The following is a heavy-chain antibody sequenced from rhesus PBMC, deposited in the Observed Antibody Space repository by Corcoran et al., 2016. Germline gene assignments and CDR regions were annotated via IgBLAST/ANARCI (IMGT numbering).Heavy chain of an antibody. CDR3: STNDYSTTYRFYV. J-gene: IGHJ5-1*01. CDR2: STGHRVNT. V-gene: IGHV4-80*01. Sequence: QLQLQYAGPGLVQPAETLSLTCAVSGASFGRYWWSLLRYATVKGLEWLGASTGHRVNTNYSPTLKSRVTISKDASKNQLSLNLHFLTHADTAVYYYSTNDYSTTYRFYVWGPGVLVTVSS. CDR1: GASFGRYW. D-gene: IGHD2-2*01.